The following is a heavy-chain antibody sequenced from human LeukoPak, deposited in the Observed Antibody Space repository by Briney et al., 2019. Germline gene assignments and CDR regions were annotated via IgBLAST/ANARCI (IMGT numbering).Heavy chain of an antibody. Sequence: PSETLSLTCAVYGGSFSGYYWSWIRQPPGKGLEWIGEINHSGSTNYNPSLKSRVTISVDTSKNQFSLKLSSVTAADTAVYYCAARGGGLAAAGTGYWGQGTLVTVSS. J-gene: IGHJ4*02. V-gene: IGHV4-34*01. CDR2: INHSGST. CDR3: AARGGGLAAAGTGY. D-gene: IGHD6-13*01. CDR1: GGSFSGYY.